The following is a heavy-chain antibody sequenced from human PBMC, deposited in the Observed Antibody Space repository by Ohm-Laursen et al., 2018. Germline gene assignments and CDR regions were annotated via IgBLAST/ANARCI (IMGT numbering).Heavy chain of an antibody. CDR2: ISWNSGSI. CDR3: SNFDY. V-gene: IGHV3-9*01. D-gene: IGHD6-13*01. J-gene: IGHJ4*02. Sequence: SLRLSCAASGFTFDDYAMHWVRQAPGKGLEWVPGISWNSGSIGYADSVKGRFTISRDNSKNTLYLQMNSLRAEDTAVYYCSNFDYWGQGTLVTVSS. CDR1: GFTFDDYA.